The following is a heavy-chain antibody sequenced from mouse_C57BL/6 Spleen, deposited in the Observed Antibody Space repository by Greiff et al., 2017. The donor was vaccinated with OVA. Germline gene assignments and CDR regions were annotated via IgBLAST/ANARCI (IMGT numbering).Heavy chain of an antibody. CDR3: ATEYGSSYGYYAMDY. CDR1: GYTFTSYG. J-gene: IGHJ4*01. Sequence: QVQLQQSGAELARPGASVKLSCKASGYTFTSYGISWVKQRTGQGLEWIGEIYPRSGNTYYNEKFKGKATLTADKSSSTAYMELRSLTSEDSAVYFCATEYGSSYGYYAMDYWGQGTSVTVSS. V-gene: IGHV1-81*01. D-gene: IGHD1-1*01. CDR2: IYPRSGNT.